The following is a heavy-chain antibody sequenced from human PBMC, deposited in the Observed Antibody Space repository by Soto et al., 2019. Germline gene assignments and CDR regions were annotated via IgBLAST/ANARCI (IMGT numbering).Heavy chain of an antibody. V-gene: IGHV4-34*01. D-gene: IGHD3-10*01. CDR1: GGSFSGYY. J-gene: IGHJ4*02. CDR2: ISHSGST. CDR3: ARGTSVRGVLVPFDY. Sequence: PSETLSLTCAVYGGSFSGYYWSWIRQSPGKGLECIGEISHSGSTNYIPSLKSRLTISIDTSKNQFSLSLTSVTAADTAVYYCARGTSVRGVLVPFDYWGQGTLVTVS.